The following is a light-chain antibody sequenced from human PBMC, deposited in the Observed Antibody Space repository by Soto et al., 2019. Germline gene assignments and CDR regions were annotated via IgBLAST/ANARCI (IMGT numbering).Light chain of an antibody. J-gene: IGKJ3*01. CDR2: DAS. Sequence: EIVLTQSPATLSLSPGERATLSCRASQSVSSYLAWYQQNPGQAPRLLIYDASNRATGIPARFSGSGSGTAFTLTISSLEPEDFSVYYCQQRTNWPTFGPGTKVDI. CDR3: QQRTNWPT. CDR1: QSVSSY. V-gene: IGKV3-11*01.